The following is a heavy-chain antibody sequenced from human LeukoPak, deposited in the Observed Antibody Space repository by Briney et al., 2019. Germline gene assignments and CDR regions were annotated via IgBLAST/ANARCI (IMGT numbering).Heavy chain of an antibody. Sequence: PGGSLRLSCAASGFTFSSYAMSWVRQAPGKGLVWVSAISGSGGSTYYADSVKGRFTISRDNSKNTLYLQMNSLRAEDTAVYYCAKGSGYYPILDYWGQGTLVTVSS. CDR1: GFTFSSYA. V-gene: IGHV3-23*01. CDR3: AKGSGYYPILDY. D-gene: IGHD3-3*01. J-gene: IGHJ4*02. CDR2: ISGSGGST.